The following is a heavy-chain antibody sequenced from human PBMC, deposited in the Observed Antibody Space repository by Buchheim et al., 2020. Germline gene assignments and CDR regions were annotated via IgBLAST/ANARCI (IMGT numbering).Heavy chain of an antibody. CDR2: INGDGSNT. CDR1: GFTFSSHW. V-gene: IGHV3-74*03. CDR3: TRELGF. J-gene: IGHJ4*02. Sequence: EVQLVESGGGLVQPGGSLRLPCVAPGFTFSSHWMHWVRQGPGKGLVWVSHINGDGSNTKYADSVKGRFTIPRNNAKNTVHLQMDSLRVEDTAVYYCTRELGFWGQGTL.